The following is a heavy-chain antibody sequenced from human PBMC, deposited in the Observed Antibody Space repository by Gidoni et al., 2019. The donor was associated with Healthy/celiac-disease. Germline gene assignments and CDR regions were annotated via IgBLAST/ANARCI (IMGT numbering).Heavy chain of an antibody. CDR3: IPDRVGY. CDR2: SKSKTDGGTT. D-gene: IGHD2-15*01. J-gene: IGHJ4*02. CDR1: GFTFSKAW. V-gene: IGHV3-15*01. Sequence: VQLVESGGGVVKPGVSLRLSCAASGFTFSKAWMSWVRKAPGKWLEWGGGSKSKTDGGTTDSDATVKGRFTIAIDDAKNTLYLQMNSMKTEDTSLYYCIPDRVGYWGQGTLVTVSS.